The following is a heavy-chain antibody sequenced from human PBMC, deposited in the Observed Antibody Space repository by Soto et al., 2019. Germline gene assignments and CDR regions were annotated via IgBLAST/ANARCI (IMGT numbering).Heavy chain of an antibody. CDR1: GGTFRTSA. Sequence: VKVSCKTSGGTFRTSAISWVRQAPGQGLEWMGGIMPVFPTPDYAQKFQGRVTITADESTSTAYMELSSLRSEDTAVYYCARDKDRQQLGGNYYYIMDVWGQGTTVTVSS. V-gene: IGHV1-69*01. CDR3: ARDKDRQQLGGNYYYIMDV. CDR2: IMPVFPTP. J-gene: IGHJ6*01. D-gene: IGHD3-3*02.